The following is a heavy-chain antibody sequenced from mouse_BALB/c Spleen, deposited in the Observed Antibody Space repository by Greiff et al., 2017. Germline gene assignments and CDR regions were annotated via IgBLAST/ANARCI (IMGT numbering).Heavy chain of an antibody. J-gene: IGHJ4*01. D-gene: IGHD1-1*01. CDR1: GYTFTSYT. CDR3: ARTHDYGSSYPYAMDY. CDR2: INPSSGYT. V-gene: IGHV1-4*01. Sequence: VQLQQSGAELARPGASVKMSCKASGYTFTSYTMHWVKQRPGQGLEWIGYINPSSGYTNYNQKFKDKATLTADKSSSTAYMQLSSLTSEDSAVYYGARTHDYGSSYPYAMDYWGQGTSVTVSS.